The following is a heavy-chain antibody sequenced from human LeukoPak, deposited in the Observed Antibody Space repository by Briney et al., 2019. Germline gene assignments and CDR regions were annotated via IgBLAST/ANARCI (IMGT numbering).Heavy chain of an antibody. V-gene: IGHV1-8*01. CDR2: MNPNSGNT. CDR1: GYTFTSYD. J-gene: IGHJ5*02. D-gene: IGHD3-3*01. CDR3: ARGLEWFNWFDP. Sequence: GASVNVSCKASGYTFTSYDINWVRQATGQGLEWMGWMNPNSGNTGYAQKFQGRVTMTRNTSISTAYMELSSLRSEDTAVYYCARGLEWFNWFDPWGQGTLVTVSS.